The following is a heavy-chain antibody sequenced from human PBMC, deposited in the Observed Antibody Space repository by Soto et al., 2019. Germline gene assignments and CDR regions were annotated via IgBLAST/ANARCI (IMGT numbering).Heavy chain of an antibody. V-gene: IGHV1-18*01. CDR1: GYTFTSYG. CDR3: ARDTPNWNYAPEPFDI. J-gene: IGHJ3*02. CDR2: ISAYNGNT. D-gene: IGHD1-7*01. Sequence: GASVTVSCKASGYTFTSYGISWVRQATGQGLEWMGWISAYNGNTNYAQKLQGRVTMTTDTSTSTAYMELRSLRSDDTAVYYCARDTPNWNYAPEPFDIWGQGTMVTVSS.